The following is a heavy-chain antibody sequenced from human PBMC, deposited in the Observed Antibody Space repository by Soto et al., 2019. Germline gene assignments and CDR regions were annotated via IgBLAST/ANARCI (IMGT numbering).Heavy chain of an antibody. D-gene: IGHD1-26*01. J-gene: IGHJ4*02. CDR1: GYTFTDAY. CDR2: INPKNGGT. Sequence: QVRLVQSGAEVKKPGASVKVTCKPSGYTFTDAYIHWVRQAPGQGLEWLGGINPKNGGTNYAQKFQGRVNITSDKSASTAFIELSSLNSNDADVYYCAREEGAALDFEGQGTLVTVS. V-gene: IGHV1-2*01. CDR3: AREEGAALDF.